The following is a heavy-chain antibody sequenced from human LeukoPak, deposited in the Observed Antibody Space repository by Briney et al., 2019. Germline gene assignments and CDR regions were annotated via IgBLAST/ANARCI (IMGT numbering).Heavy chain of an antibody. CDR1: GFTFSNYG. CDR3: ANLPL. V-gene: IGHV3-30*18. J-gene: IGHJ4*02. Sequence: PGGSLRLSCATSGFTFSNYGMHWVRQAPGKGLEWVAVISYDGSNKYYADSVKGRFTISRDNSKNTLYLQMNSLGPEDAAVYYCANLPLWGQGTLVTVSS. CDR2: ISYDGSNK.